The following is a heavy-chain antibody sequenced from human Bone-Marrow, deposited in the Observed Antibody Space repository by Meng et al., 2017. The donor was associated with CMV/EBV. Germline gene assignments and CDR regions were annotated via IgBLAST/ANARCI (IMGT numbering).Heavy chain of an antibody. J-gene: IGHJ4*02. D-gene: IGHD4-23*01. Sequence: QITLKESGPTLVKPTQTLTLTCTFSGFSLSTSGVGVGWIRQPSGKALEWLALIYWNDDKRYSPSLKSRLTITKDISKNQVVLTMTNMDPVDTATYYCAHRRKTVGYFDYWGQGTLVTVSS. CDR1: GFSLSTSGVG. CDR3: AHRRKTVGYFDY. CDR2: IYWNDDK. V-gene: IGHV2-5*01.